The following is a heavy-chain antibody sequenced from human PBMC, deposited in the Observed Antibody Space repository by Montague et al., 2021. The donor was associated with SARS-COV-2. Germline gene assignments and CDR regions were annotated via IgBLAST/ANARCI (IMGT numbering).Heavy chain of an antibody. D-gene: IGHD1-1*01. CDR2: TYYRSKWYN. CDR3: TSGREGNYNVMDV. V-gene: IGHV6-1*01. Sequence: CAISGGGVSSNSATWNWVRQSPSRGLGWLGRTYYRSKWYNDYAVSVRGRVTINPDTSKNQFSLQLNSVTPEDTAIYYCTSGREGNYNVMDVWGQGTTVTVSS. J-gene: IGHJ6*02. CDR1: GGGVSSNSAT.